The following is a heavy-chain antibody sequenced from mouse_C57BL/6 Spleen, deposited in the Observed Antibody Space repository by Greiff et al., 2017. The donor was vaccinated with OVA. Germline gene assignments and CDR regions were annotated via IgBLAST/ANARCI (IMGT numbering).Heavy chain of an antibody. J-gene: IGHJ1*03. CDR3: ASSGGGYFDV. CDR1: GYTFTSYW. CDR2: IYPSDSET. V-gene: IGHV1-61*01. Sequence: QVHVKQPGAELVRPGSSVKLSCKASGYTFTSYWMDWVKQRPGQGLEWIGNIYPSDSETHYNQKFKDKATLTVDKSSSTAYMQLSSLTSEDSAVYYCASSGGGYFDVWGTGTTVTVSS. D-gene: IGHD3-1*01.